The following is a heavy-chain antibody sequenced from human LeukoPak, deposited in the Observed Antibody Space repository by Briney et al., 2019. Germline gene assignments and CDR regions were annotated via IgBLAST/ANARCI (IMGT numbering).Heavy chain of an antibody. D-gene: IGHD3-10*01. Sequence: ASVKVSCKASGGTFSSYAISWVRQAPGQGLEWMGGIIPIFGTANYAQKFQGRVTITADKSTSTAYMELSSLRSEDTAVYYCARQIGSSLNWFDPWGQGTLVTVSS. V-gene: IGHV1-69*06. J-gene: IGHJ5*02. CDR1: GGTFSSYA. CDR3: ARQIGSSLNWFDP. CDR2: IIPIFGTA.